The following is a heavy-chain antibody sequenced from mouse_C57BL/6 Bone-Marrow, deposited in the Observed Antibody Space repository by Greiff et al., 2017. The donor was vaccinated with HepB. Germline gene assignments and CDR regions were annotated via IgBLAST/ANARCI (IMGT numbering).Heavy chain of an antibody. D-gene: IGHD2-2*01. Sequence: VQLQQPGAELVRPGTSVKLSCKASGYTFTSYWMHWVKQRPGQGLEWIGVIDPSDSYTNYNQKFKGKATLTVDTSSSTAYMQLSSLTSEDSAVYYCARFRGLRQGGDYWGQGTSVTVSS. CDR2: IDPSDSYT. J-gene: IGHJ4*01. CDR3: ARFRGLRQGGDY. V-gene: IGHV1-59*01. CDR1: GYTFTSYW.